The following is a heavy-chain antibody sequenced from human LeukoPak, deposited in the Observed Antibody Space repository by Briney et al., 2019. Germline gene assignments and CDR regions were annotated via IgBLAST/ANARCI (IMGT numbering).Heavy chain of an antibody. Sequence: GRSLRLSCAASGFTFSSYGMHWVRQAPGKGLEWVAVIAYDGSNKKYADSVKGRFTISRDNSKNTLYLQMNGLRAEDTAVYYCARRAGAYSHPYDYWGQGTLVTVSS. D-gene: IGHD4/OR15-4a*01. V-gene: IGHV3-30*03. CDR3: ARRAGAYSHPYDY. CDR1: GFTFSSYG. J-gene: IGHJ4*02. CDR2: IAYDGSNK.